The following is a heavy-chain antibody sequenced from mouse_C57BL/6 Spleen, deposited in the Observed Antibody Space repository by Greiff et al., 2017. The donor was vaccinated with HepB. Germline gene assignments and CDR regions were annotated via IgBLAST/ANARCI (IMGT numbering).Heavy chain of an antibody. D-gene: IGHD2-5*01. J-gene: IGHJ3*01. Sequence: EVKLVESGGGLVKPGGSLKLSCAASGFTFSDYGMHWVRQAPEKGLEWVAYISSGSSTIYYADTVKGRFTISRDNAKNTLFLQMTSLRSEDTAMYYCASYYSNSWFAYWGQGTLVTVSA. CDR2: ISSGSSTI. CDR1: GFTFSDYG. V-gene: IGHV5-17*01. CDR3: ASYYSNSWFAY.